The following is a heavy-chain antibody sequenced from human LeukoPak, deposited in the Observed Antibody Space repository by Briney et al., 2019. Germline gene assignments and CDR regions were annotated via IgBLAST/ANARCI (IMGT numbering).Heavy chain of an antibody. CDR2: IRGIGAST. CDR1: QFSFSSYV. D-gene: IGHD3-10*02. CDR3: AMPRSTMLGLGAFDI. V-gene: IGHV3-23*01. Sequence: PGGSLRPSCAVAQFSFSSYVMSWVRQAPGKGLGWVSAIRGIGASTYYANSVTGRLTISRDTSTNTTYLQMNSLRADDTAVYYCAMPRSTMLGLGAFDIWGQGTMVTVSS. J-gene: IGHJ3*02.